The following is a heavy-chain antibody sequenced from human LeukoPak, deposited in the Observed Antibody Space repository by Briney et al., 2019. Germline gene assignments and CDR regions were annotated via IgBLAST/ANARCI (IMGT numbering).Heavy chain of an antibody. CDR3: ARDPQFLEWLLPSYGMDV. V-gene: IGHV3-11*01. D-gene: IGHD3-3*01. J-gene: IGHJ6*02. CDR2: ISSSGSNI. CDR1: GFTFSDYY. Sequence: KTGGSLRLSCAASGFTFSDYYMSWIRQAPGKGLEWVSYISSSGSNIYYADSVKGRFTISRDNAKNSLYLQMNSLRAEDTAVYYCARDPQFLEWLLPSYGMDVWGQGTAVTVSS.